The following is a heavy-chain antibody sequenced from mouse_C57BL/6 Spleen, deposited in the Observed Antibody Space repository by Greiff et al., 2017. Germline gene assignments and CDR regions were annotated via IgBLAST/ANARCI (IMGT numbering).Heavy chain of an antibody. D-gene: IGHD2-1*01. V-gene: IGHV1-39*01. CDR1: GYSFTDYN. CDR3: ARSPAYGNYEGFDN. Sequence: EVQLQQSGPELVKPGASVKISCKASGYSFTDYNMNWVKQSNGKSLEWIGVINPNYGTTSSNQKFKGKATLTVDQSSSTAYMQLNSLTSEDSAVYSWARSPAYGNYEGFDNWGQGTTLTVSS. CDR2: INPNYGTT. J-gene: IGHJ2*01.